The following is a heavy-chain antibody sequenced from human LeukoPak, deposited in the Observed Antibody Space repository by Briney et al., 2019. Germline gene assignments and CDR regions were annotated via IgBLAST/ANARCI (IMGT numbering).Heavy chain of an antibody. D-gene: IGHD5-18*01. CDR3: ARGSVQLWLRDTYYYMDV. V-gene: IGHV3-20*04. Sequence: GGSLRLSCAAPGFTFDDYAMNWVCQVPGRGLEWVSGINWNGRITEYADSVKDRFTISRQNTKNSLYLYMNDLGGEDTALYFCARGSVQLWLRDTYYYMDVWGKGTTVTVSS. CDR1: GFTFDDYA. CDR2: INWNGRIT. J-gene: IGHJ6*03.